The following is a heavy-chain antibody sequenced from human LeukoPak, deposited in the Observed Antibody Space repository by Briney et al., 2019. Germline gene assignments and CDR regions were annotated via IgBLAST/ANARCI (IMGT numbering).Heavy chain of an antibody. J-gene: IGHJ4*02. CDR2: VFPADSDA. CDR1: GYSFVSSW. V-gene: IGHV5-51*01. D-gene: IGHD4-17*01. CDR3: ARHGGAFDY. Sequence: GESLKISCKGSGYSFVSSWIGWVRQMPGKGLEWMGIVFPADSDARYSPSFQGQVTFSADKSISTAYLQWSSLKASDSAMYYYARHGGAFDYWGQGTLVTVSS.